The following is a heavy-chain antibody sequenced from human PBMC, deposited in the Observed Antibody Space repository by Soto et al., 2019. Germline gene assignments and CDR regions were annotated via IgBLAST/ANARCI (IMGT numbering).Heavy chain of an antibody. Sequence: SVKVSCKTSGDTFTNFGLSWVRQAPGQGLEWMGWIATYNSNKNYAQKFQGRLTLTTDTSTSTGYMELKSLEYDDTAVYYCARVLRGVVNWFDPWGQGTLVTVSS. CDR1: GDTFTNFG. CDR3: ARVLRGVVNWFDP. V-gene: IGHV1-18*01. D-gene: IGHD3-10*01. J-gene: IGHJ5*02. CDR2: IATYNSNK.